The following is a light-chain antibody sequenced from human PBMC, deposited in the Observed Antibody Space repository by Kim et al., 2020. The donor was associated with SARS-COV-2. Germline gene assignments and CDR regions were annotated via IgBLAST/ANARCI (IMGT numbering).Light chain of an antibody. CDR2: GVS. J-gene: IGLJ2*01. CDR3: SSYTSSSPLLL. V-gene: IGLV2-14*03. CDR1: NSDVGGYNF. Sequence: QSALTQPASVSGSPGQSITISCTGTNSDVGGYNFVSWYQQYPGKAPKLMIYGVSNRPSGISNRFSGSKSGNTASLTISGLQTEDEADYYCSSYTSSSPLLLFGGGTKVTVL.